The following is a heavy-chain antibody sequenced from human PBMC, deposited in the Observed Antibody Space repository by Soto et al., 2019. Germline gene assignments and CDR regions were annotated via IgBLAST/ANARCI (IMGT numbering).Heavy chain of an antibody. CDR2: ISGSGTT. CDR1: GYTFNSHE. J-gene: IGHJ4*02. CDR3: SGAESPDTAYFSLY. V-gene: IGHV3-48*03. Sequence: GSLRLSCVASGYTFNSHEMNWVRQAPGKGLEWISSISGSGTTNYAESVKGRFTISRDNAHKSLFLEMKDLRVEDTAVYYCSGAESPDTAYFSLYWGQGTPVTVSS. D-gene: IGHD1-26*01.